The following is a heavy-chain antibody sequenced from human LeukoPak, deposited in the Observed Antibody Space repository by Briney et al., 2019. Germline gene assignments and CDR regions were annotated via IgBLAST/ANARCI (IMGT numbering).Heavy chain of an antibody. CDR3: ARVAGSIDY. D-gene: IGHD1-26*01. V-gene: IGHV1-8*03. CDR1: GYSFTTYD. CDR2: MNLKSGYT. Sequence: ASMKVSCKASGYSFTTYDINWVRQATGQGLEWMGWMNLKSGYTGYAQKFQGRVTITRDTSTSTVYMELSSLRSEDTAVYYCARVAGSIDYWGQGTLVTVSS. J-gene: IGHJ4*02.